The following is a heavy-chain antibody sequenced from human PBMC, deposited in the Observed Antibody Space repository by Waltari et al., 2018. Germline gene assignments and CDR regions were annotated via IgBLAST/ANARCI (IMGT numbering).Heavy chain of an antibody. CDR2: ISGSGGST. CDR3: AKDPQGGYFDY. V-gene: IGHV3-23*01. CDR1: GFTFSSYA. Sequence: EVQLLESGGGLVQPGGSLRLSCAASGFTFSSYAMSWVRQAPGKGLEWVSAISGSGGSTYDADSVKGRVTSSRDKSKNTLYLQMNSLRAEDTAVYYCAKDPQGGYFDYWGQGTLVTVSS. J-gene: IGHJ4*02. D-gene: IGHD3-16*01.